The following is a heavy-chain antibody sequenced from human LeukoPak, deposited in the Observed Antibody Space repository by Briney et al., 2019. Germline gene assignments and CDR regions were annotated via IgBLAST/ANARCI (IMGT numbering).Heavy chain of an antibody. J-gene: IGHJ6*03. V-gene: IGHV3-64*01. Sequence: GGSLRLSCAASGFTFSSYAMHWVRQAPGKGLEYVSAISSNGGSTYYANSVKGRFTISRDNSKNTLYLQMGSLRAEDMAVYYCARSPDDFWGGYSWTHYYMDVWGKGTTVTVSS. CDR2: ISSNGGST. D-gene: IGHD3-3*01. CDR1: GFTFSSYA. CDR3: ARSPDDFWGGYSWTHYYMDV.